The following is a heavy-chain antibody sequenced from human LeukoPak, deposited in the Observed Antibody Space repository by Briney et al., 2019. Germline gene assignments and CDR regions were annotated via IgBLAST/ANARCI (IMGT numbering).Heavy chain of an antibody. CDR3: ARSWLDYSNYYYYMDV. D-gene: IGHD4-11*01. Sequence: SETLSLTCTVSGGSISSYYWSWIRQPAGKGLEWIGRIYTSGSTNYNPSLKSRVTMSVDTSKNQFSLKLSSVTAADTAVYYCARSWLDYSNYYYYMDVWGEGTTVTVSS. J-gene: IGHJ6*03. V-gene: IGHV4-4*07. CDR2: IYTSGST. CDR1: GGSISSYY.